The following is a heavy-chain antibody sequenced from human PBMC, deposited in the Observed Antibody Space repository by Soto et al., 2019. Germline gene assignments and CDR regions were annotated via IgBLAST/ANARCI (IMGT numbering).Heavy chain of an antibody. D-gene: IGHD4-17*01. CDR3: AKGIDYGDSYFDY. V-gene: IGHV3-30*18. CDR1: GFTFSNYG. CDR2: ISYDGSNI. Sequence: QVQLVESGGGVVQPGRSLRLSCAASGFTFSNYGMHWVRQAPGKGLEWVAVISYDGSNIYYADSVKGRFTISRDNSKNTLYLQMNSLRAEDTSVYYCAKGIDYGDSYFDYWGQGTLVTVSS. J-gene: IGHJ4*02.